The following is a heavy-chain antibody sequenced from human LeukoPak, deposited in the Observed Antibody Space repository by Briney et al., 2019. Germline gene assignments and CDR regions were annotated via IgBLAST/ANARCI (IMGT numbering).Heavy chain of an antibody. D-gene: IGHD3-10*01. CDR2: ISGSGGST. V-gene: IGHV3-23*01. CDR1: GFTLSSYG. CDR3: ARWPPGSGSPNRGD. Sequence: PGGSLRLSCAASGFTLSSYGMSWVRQAPGRGVEWVSAISGSGGSTYYADSVKSRFTSSRDNAKNSLYLQMTSLRAEDTAVYYCARWPPGSGSPNRGDWGQGTLVTVSS. J-gene: IGHJ4*02.